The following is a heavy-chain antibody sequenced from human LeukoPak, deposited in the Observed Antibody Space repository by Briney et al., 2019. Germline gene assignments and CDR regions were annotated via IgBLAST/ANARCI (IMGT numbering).Heavy chain of an antibody. D-gene: IGHD5-12*01. Sequence: PGGSLRLSCAASGLTFSSYSMNWVRQAPGKGLEWVSSISSSSSYIYYADSVKCRFTISRDNAKNSLYLQMNSLRAEDTAVYYCARVRHSGHSAFDIWGQGTMVTVSS. CDR1: GLTFSSYS. CDR3: ARVRHSGHSAFDI. J-gene: IGHJ3*02. V-gene: IGHV3-21*01. CDR2: ISSSSSYI.